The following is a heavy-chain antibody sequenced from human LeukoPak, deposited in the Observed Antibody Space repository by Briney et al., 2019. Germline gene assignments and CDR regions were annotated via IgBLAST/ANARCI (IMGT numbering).Heavy chain of an antibody. D-gene: IGHD2-15*01. CDR2: ISGSGGST. Sequence: GGSLRLSCAASGFTFSSYAMGWGRQAPGKGREWVSAISGSGGSTYYADSVKGRCTISRDNCKNTLDLQMNSVRAEDTAVYYCAKDFTQPHHYWGQGTLVTVSS. CDR3: AKDFTQPHHY. CDR1: GFTFSSYA. J-gene: IGHJ4*02. V-gene: IGHV3-23*01.